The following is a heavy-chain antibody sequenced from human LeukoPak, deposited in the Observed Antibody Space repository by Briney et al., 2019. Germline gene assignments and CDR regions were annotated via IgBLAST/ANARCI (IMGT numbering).Heavy chain of an antibody. Sequence: SETLSLTCTVSDDSISTYYWSWIRQPPGKGLEWIGYIYYSGSTNCNPSLKSRVTISVDTSKNQFSLKLSSVTAADTAVYYCAGGWIQPGAFDIWGQGTMVTGSS. D-gene: IGHD5-18*01. CDR1: DDSISTYY. J-gene: IGHJ3*02. V-gene: IGHV4-59*01. CDR2: IYYSGST. CDR3: AGGWIQPGAFDI.